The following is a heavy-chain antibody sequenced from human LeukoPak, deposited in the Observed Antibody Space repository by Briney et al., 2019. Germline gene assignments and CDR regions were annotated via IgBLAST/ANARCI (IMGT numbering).Heavy chain of an antibody. CDR1: GFTFSSYA. CDR2: IYSGGSI. J-gene: IGHJ3*01. D-gene: IGHD3-3*01. V-gene: IGHV3-23*03. Sequence: GGSLRLSCAASGFTFSSYAMSWVRQAPGKGLEWVSVIYSGGSIYYADSVKGRFTISRDNSNNMVYLQLKSLRVEDTAVYYCAKGRGTFGAIISDAFDVWGHGTMVIVSS. CDR3: AKGRGTFGAIISDAFDV.